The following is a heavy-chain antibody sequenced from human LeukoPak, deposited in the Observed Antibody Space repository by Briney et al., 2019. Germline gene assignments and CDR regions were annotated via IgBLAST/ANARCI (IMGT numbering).Heavy chain of an antibody. D-gene: IGHD7-27*01. CDR2: IYTSGNT. J-gene: IGHJ3*02. V-gene: IGHV4-61*02. Sequence: SETLSLTCTVSGDSISSGNYYWTWIRQPAGKGLEWSGRIYTSGNTNYNPSLKRQVTISMDTSKNQFSLNLNSVTAADTAVYYCARDRAGDSFDIWGQGTMVTVSS. CDR3: ARDRAGDSFDI. CDR1: GDSISSGNYY.